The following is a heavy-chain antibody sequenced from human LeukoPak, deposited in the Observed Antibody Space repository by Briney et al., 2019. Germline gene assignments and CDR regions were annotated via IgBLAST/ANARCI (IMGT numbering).Heavy chain of an antibody. Sequence: PSETLSLTCAVYGGSFSGYYWSWIRQPPGKGLEWIGEINHSGSTNYNPSLKSRVTISVDTSKNQYSLMLSSVTAADTAVYYCARGEDCSGGSCYSIFDYWGQGTLVTVSS. J-gene: IGHJ4*02. V-gene: IGHV4-34*01. CDR3: ARGEDCSGGSCYSIFDY. D-gene: IGHD2-15*01. CDR1: GGSFSGYY. CDR2: INHSGST.